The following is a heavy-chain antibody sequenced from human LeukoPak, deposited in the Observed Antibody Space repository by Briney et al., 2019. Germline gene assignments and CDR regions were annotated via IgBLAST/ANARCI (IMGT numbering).Heavy chain of an antibody. CDR1: GFTFSSYD. CDR2: IGTAGDT. Sequence: GGSLRLSCAASGFTFSSYDMHWVRQATGKGLEWVSAIGTAGDTYYPGSVKGRLTISRENAKNSLYLQMNSLRAGDTAVYYCARGSCCSGGSCYSIYYYYGMDVWGQGTTVTVSS. J-gene: IGHJ6*02. V-gene: IGHV3-13*01. D-gene: IGHD2-15*01. CDR3: ARGSCCSGGSCYSIYYYYGMDV.